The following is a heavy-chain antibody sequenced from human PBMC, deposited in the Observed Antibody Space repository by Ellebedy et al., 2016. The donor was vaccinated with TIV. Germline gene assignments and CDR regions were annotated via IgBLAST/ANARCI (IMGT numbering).Heavy chain of an antibody. CDR1: GYTFTSYG. CDR3: ARGEVFYGLWDY. V-gene: IGHV1-18*04. J-gene: IGHJ4*02. D-gene: IGHD4-17*01. Sequence: AASVKVSCKASGYTFTSYGISWVRQAPGQGLEWMGWISASNGNTNYAQKFQGRVTMTTDTSTSTAYMELRSLRSDDTAVYYCARGEVFYGLWDYWGQGTLVTVSS. CDR2: ISASNGNT.